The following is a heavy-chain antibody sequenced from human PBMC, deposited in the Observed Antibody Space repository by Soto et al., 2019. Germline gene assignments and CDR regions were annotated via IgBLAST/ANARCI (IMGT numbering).Heavy chain of an antibody. CDR1: GFTFSNYA. J-gene: IGHJ4*02. V-gene: IGHV3-23*01. D-gene: IGHD3-10*01. CDR2: VSGSGDNT. Sequence: EVQLLESGGGLVRPGGSLRLSCTASGFTFSNYAINWVRQAPGKGLEWVSSVSGSGDNTYYTDSVQGRFTISRDNSKNTLYLQMNSLRAEDTAVYYCAKVLWCGQSSFLFDYWGQGALVTVSS. CDR3: AKVLWCGQSSFLFDY.